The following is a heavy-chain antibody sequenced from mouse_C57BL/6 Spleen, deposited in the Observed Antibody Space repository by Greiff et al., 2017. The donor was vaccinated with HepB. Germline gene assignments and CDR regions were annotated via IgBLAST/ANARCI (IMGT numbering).Heavy chain of an antibody. Sequence: EVMLVESGGGLVKPGGSLKLSCAASGFTFSSYAMSWVRQTPEKRLEWVATISDGGSYTYYPDNVKGRFTISRDNAKNNLYLQMSHLKSEDTAMYYCAREIQYSPFDYWGQGTTLTVSS. CDR2: ISDGGSYT. J-gene: IGHJ2*01. D-gene: IGHD2-12*01. CDR1: GFTFSSYA. V-gene: IGHV5-4*01. CDR3: AREIQYSPFDY.